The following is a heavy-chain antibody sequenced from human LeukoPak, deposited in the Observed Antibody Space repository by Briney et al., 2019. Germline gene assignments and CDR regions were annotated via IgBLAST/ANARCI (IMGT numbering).Heavy chain of an antibody. J-gene: IGHJ4*02. D-gene: IGHD3-22*01. CDR2: INPNSGGT. V-gene: IGHV1-2*02. CDR3: ARGAFRYDSSGYRVRFFDY. Sequence: GASVKVSCKASGYTFTGYYMHWVRQAPGQGLEWMGWINPNSGGTNYAQKFQGRVTMTRDTSISTAYMELSRLRSDDTAVYYCARGAFRYDSSGYRVRFFDYWGQGTLVTVSS. CDR1: GYTFTGYY.